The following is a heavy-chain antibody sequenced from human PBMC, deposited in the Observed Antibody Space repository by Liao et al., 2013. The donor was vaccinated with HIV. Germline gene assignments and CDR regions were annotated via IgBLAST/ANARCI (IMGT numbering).Heavy chain of an antibody. V-gene: IGHV4-59*01. Sequence: QVQLQESGPGLVKPSETLSLTCTVSGGSISSYYWSWIRQPPGKGLEWIGYIYYSGSTNYNPSLKSRVTISVDTSKNQFSLKLSSVTAADTAVYYCARANAGFWSGYHPVDYWGQGTLVTVSS. D-gene: IGHD3-3*01. CDR3: ARANAGFWSGYHPVDY. CDR1: GGSISSYY. CDR2: IYYSGST. J-gene: IGHJ4*02.